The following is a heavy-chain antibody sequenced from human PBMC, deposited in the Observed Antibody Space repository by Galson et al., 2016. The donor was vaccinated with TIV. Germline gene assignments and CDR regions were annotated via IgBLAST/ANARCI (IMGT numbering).Heavy chain of an antibody. D-gene: IGHD3-16*01. J-gene: IGHJ4*02. V-gene: IGHV3-23*01. CDR2: MSGTGFST. CDR3: AKIGGRTGLGFRYFDY. Sequence: SLRLSCAASGFKFDVSPMIWIRQAPGMGLEWVSAMSGTGFSTYYADSVKGRFTITRDLSNSTLFLQMNSLRAEDTAIYYCAKIGGRTGLGFRYFDYWGPGNPGHRLL. CDR1: GFKFDVSP.